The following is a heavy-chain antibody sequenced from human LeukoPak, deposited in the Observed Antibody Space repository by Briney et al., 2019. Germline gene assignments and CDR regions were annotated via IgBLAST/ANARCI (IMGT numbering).Heavy chain of an antibody. CDR3: ARQAMGGSYLAPYYYDY. CDR2: IYPGDSDT. J-gene: IGHJ4*02. D-gene: IGHD1-26*01. V-gene: IGHV5-51*01. Sequence: GESLKISCKGSGYSFTSYWIGWVRQMPGKGLEWMGIIYPGDSDTRYSPSFQGQVTISADKSISTAYLQWSSLKASDTAMYYCARQAMGGSYLAPYYYDYWGQGTLVTVSS. CDR1: GYSFTSYW.